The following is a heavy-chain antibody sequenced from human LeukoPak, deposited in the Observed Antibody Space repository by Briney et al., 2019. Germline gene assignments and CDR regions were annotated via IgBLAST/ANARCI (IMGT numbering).Heavy chain of an antibody. CDR2: INPHSGGT. J-gene: IGHJ4*02. CDR1: GYTLTDFY. D-gene: IGHD2-8*01. V-gene: IGHV1-2*02. Sequence: ASVKVSCKASGYTLTDFYIHWVRQAPGQGLEWMGWINPHSGGTNYAQKFQGRVTMTRDTSISTAYIELSRLRSDDTAVYYCARVAVLMLYGSSFYYFDYWGQGALVTVSS. CDR3: ARVAVLMLYGSSFYYFDY.